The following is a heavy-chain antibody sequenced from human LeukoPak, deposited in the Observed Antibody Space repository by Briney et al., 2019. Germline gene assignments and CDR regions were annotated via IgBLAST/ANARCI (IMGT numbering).Heavy chain of an antibody. J-gene: IGHJ5*02. CDR1: GYTFTGYY. CDR3: AREDIVVVPAAIVGGLYNWFDR. CDR2: INPNSGGT. V-gene: IGHV1-2*02. Sequence: ASVKVSCKASGYTFTGYYMHWVRQAPGQGLEWMGWINPNSGGTNYAQKFQGRVTMTRDTSISTAYMELSRLRSDDTAVYYCAREDIVVVPAAIVGGLYNWFDRWGQGTLVTVSS. D-gene: IGHD2-2*01.